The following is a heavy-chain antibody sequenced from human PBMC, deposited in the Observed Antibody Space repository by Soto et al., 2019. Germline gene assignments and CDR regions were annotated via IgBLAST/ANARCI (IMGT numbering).Heavy chain of an antibody. Sequence: PSETLSLTCAVSCCSLSSGGYSWSWIPQPPRKGLEWIGYIYHSGSTYYNPSLKSRVTISVDRSKNQFSLKLSSVTAADTAVYYCARGIGSGSFMFEYYYYGMDVWGQGTTVTVS. CDR1: CCSLSSGGYS. J-gene: IGHJ6*02. CDR3: ARGIGSGSFMFEYYYYGMDV. V-gene: IGHV4-30-2*01. CDR2: IYHSGST. D-gene: IGHD3-10*01.